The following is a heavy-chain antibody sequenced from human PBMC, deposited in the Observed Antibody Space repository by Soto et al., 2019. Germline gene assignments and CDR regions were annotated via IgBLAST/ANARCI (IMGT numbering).Heavy chain of an antibody. D-gene: IGHD5-12*01. CDR2: ISASGGST. V-gene: IGHV3-23*01. J-gene: IGHJ4*02. CDR3: AKDGYNYLGNFDY. CDR1: GFTFSSFA. Sequence: EVQLLESGGGLVQPGGSLRLSCAAPGFTFSSFAMSWVRQAPGKGLQWVSDISASGGSTYYADSVKGRFTISRDNSKNTLHLQMNSLRAEDTAVYYCAKDGYNYLGNFDYWGQGTLVTVSS.